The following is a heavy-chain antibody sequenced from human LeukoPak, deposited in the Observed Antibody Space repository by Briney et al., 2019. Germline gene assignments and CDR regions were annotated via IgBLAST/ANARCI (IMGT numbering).Heavy chain of an antibody. J-gene: IGHJ4*02. CDR3: ATTGRGYDYVWGSCYY. Sequence: GGSLRLSCAASGFTFSSYGMHWVRQAPGKGLEWVAVISYDGSNKYYADSVKGRFTISRDNSKNTLYLQMNSLRAEDTAVYYCATTGRGYDYVWGSCYYWGQGTLVTVSS. CDR2: ISYDGSNK. D-gene: IGHD3-16*01. CDR1: GFTFSSYG. V-gene: IGHV3-30*03.